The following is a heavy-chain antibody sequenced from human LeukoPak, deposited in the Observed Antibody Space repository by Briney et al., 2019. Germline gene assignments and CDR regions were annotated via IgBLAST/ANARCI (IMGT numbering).Heavy chain of an antibody. J-gene: IGHJ6*02. CDR3: ARGNIPRYCTNGVCYPPFGMDV. D-gene: IGHD2-8*01. CDR2: IYYSGST. CDR1: GGSFSGYY. Sequence: RPSETLSLTCAVYGGSFSGYYWSWIRQPPGKGLEWIGYIYYSGSTNYNPSLKGRVTISVDTSKNQFSLKLSSVTAADTAVYYCARGNIPRYCTNGVCYPPFGMDVWGQGTTVTVSS. V-gene: IGHV4-59*01.